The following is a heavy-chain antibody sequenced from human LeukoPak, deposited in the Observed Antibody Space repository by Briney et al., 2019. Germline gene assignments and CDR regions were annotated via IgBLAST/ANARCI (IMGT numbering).Heavy chain of an antibody. J-gene: IGHJ4*02. Sequence: PGGSLRLSCKGSGFTFTNDCMSLVRQAPGKGLEWVAVIWYDGSNKYYAASVKGRFTISRDNSKYTLYLQMNSLRAEDTAVYYCARDPGTNTDYWGQGTLVIVSS. CDR2: IWYDGSNK. CDR1: GFTFTNDC. D-gene: IGHD3-10*01. V-gene: IGHV3-33*08. CDR3: ARDPGTNTDY.